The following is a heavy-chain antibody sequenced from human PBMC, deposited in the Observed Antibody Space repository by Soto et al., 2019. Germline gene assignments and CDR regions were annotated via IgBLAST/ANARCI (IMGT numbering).Heavy chain of an antibody. CDR1: GFTFSIYA. CDR3: AQGLAPLDY. D-gene: IGHD6-19*01. V-gene: IGHV3-23*01. Sequence: EVQLLESGGGLVQPGGSLRLSCAASGFTFSIYAMSWVRQAPGKGLEWVSSITSSSRTYYADSVKGRFTISRDNSKNTLYLQMNNLSVEDTAIYYCAQGLAPLDYWGQGTLLTVSS. CDR2: ITSSSRT. J-gene: IGHJ4*02.